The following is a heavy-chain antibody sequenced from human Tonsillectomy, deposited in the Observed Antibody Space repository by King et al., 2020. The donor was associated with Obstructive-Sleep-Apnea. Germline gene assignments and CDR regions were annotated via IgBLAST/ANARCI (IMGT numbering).Heavy chain of an antibody. CDR2: ISSSSSYT. D-gene: IGHD3-9*01. Sequence: VQLVESGGGLVKPGGSLRLSCAASGFTFSDYYMSWNRQAPGKGLEWVSYISSSSSYTNYADSVKGRFTISRDNAKNSLYLQMNSLRAEDTAVYYCARDRDDDILTGYYPNYGMDVWGQGTTVTVSS. CDR3: ARDRDDDILTGYYPNYGMDV. V-gene: IGHV3-11*06. J-gene: IGHJ6*02. CDR1: GFTFSDYY.